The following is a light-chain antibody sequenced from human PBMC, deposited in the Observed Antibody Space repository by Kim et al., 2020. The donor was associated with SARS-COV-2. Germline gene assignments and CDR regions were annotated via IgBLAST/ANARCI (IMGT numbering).Light chain of an antibody. J-gene: IGLJ1*01. CDR2: KDS. Sequence: SPGQTARITCSGDALAEKQTYWYQQKSGQAPLLLIYKDSERPSGIPGRFSGSSSGTTVTLTISGVQAEDDADYYCQSADGSGTYVFGTGTKVTVL. CDR1: ALAEKQ. CDR3: QSADGSGTYV. V-gene: IGLV3-25*03.